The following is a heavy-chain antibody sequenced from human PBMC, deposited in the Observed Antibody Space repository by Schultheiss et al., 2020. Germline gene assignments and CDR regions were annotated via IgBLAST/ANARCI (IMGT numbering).Heavy chain of an antibody. V-gene: IGHV4-4*07. CDR2: IYTSGST. CDR1: GGSISSYY. Sequence: SATLSLTCTVSGGSISSYYWSWIRQPAGKGLEWIGRIYTSGSTNYNPSLKSRVTISVDTSKNQFFLKLSSVTAADTAVYYCARVGASGIPFDYWGQGTLVTGSS. CDR3: ARVGASGIPFDY. J-gene: IGHJ4*02. D-gene: IGHD1-26*01.